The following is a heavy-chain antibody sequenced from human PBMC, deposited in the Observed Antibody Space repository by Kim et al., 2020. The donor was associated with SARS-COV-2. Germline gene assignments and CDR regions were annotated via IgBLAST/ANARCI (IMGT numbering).Heavy chain of an antibody. D-gene: IGHD4-4*01. CDR3: ARDMNPTVYDY. J-gene: IGHJ4*02. CDR1: GYIFKSYP. CDR2: VNAANDET. Sequence: ASVKVSCKASGYIFKSYPIHWVRQAPGQRLEWMGWVNAANDETKYSQKFQGRVTITRDTSANTAYMDLRSLTFEDTAIYYCARDMNPTVYDYWGQGTLVT. V-gene: IGHV1-3*01.